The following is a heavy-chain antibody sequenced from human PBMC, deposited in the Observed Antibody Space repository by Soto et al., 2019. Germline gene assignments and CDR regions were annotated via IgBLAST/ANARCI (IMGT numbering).Heavy chain of an antibody. CDR1: GYTFTSSA. D-gene: IGHD2-15*01. J-gene: IGHJ4*02. CDR3: ASDGGFCARGSCYAGY. V-gene: IGHV1-58*01. Sequence: SVKVSCKASGYTFTSSAVQWVRQARGQGLEWIGWIVVGRGNTDYAQKFQERVTITRDLSTMTTYLELRSLRTEATAVYYCASDGGFCARGSCYAGYWGQGTPVTVSS. CDR2: IVVGRGNT.